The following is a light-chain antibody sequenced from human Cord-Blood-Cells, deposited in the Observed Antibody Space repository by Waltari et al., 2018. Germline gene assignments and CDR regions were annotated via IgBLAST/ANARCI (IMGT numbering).Light chain of an antibody. Sequence: DIQMTQSPSSLSASVVDTVTITGRARQSISSYLNWYQQKPGTAPKLLIYAASSLQIVVPSRFSGSGSGTDCTVNLSSLQPEDFANSYCQQSYSTPRTFGKGTQVALK. CDR2: AAS. J-gene: IGKJ1*01. CDR3: QQSYSTPRT. CDR1: QSISSY. V-gene: IGKV1-39*01.